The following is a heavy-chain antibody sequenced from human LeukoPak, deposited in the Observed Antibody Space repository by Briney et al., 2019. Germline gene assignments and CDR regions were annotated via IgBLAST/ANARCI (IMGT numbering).Heavy chain of an antibody. D-gene: IGHD3-3*01. CDR1: GGSISSYY. CDR2: IYYSGST. Sequence: SGTLSLTCTVSGGSISSYYWSWIRQPPGKGLEWIGYIYYSGSTNYNPSLKSRVTISVDTSKNQFSLKLSSVTAADTAGYYCGRGSRYHDFWSGFKNAFDIGGQGTMVTASS. J-gene: IGHJ3*02. V-gene: IGHV4-59*08. CDR3: GRGSRYHDFWSGFKNAFDI.